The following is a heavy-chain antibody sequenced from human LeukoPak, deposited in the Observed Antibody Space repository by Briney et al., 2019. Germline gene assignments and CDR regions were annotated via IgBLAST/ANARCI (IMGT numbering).Heavy chain of an antibody. D-gene: IGHD6-25*01. CDR1: GYSFTSHY. CDR3: ARSNRLDRLYYYYMDV. J-gene: IGHJ6*03. Sequence: ASVKVSCKASGYSFTSHYMHWVRQAPGQGLEWLGLINPSGSSTLYAQKFQGRVTMTRDMSTTTDYMELSSLRSEDTAVYYCARSNRLDRLYYYYMDVWGKGTTVTVSS. CDR2: INPSGSST. V-gene: IGHV1-46*01.